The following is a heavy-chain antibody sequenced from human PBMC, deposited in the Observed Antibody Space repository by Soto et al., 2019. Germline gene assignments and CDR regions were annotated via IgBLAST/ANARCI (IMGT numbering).Heavy chain of an antibody. V-gene: IGHV3-11*01. CDR1: GFSFSDYS. J-gene: IGHJ6*03. Sequence: QVQLVESGGDLVKPGGSLRLSCVASGFSFSDYSMTWMRQAPGGGLDFVAFISNTAITDYYADSVKVRFTISRDNARNSVYLQMDSLRAEDEAVYYCARDLPQMISHKHYYYYLDVWGTGTTVTVSS. CDR3: ARDLPQMISHKHYYYYLDV. CDR2: ISNTAITD. D-gene: IGHD3-16*01.